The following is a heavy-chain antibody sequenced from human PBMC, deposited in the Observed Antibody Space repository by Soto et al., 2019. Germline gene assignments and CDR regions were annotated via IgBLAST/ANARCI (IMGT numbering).Heavy chain of an antibody. J-gene: IGHJ5*02. Sequence: GGSLRLSCAASGFPFSDYYMSWIRQAPGQGLEWVSYISSSGSTIYYADSVKGRFTISMDNAKNSLYLQMNSLRAEDTAVYYCAKSDILPFAPFDPWGQGTLVTVSS. V-gene: IGHV3-11*04. CDR2: ISSSGSTI. CDR3: AKSDILPFAPFDP. D-gene: IGHD3-9*01. CDR1: GFPFSDYY.